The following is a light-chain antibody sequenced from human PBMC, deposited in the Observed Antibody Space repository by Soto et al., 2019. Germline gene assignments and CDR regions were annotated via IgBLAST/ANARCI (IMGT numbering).Light chain of an antibody. CDR1: QGVSSY. J-gene: IGKJ5*01. CDR3: LQRSNWAV. CDR2: DAA. Sequence: EIVLPQSPAPLSLSSGERATLSCRASQGVSSYIAWYQEEPGQAPRLLIYDAAVRATWIPARFSGSGSGTDFTLTISNLEPEDFAVYYCLQRSNWAVFGQGTRLEI. V-gene: IGKV3-11*01.